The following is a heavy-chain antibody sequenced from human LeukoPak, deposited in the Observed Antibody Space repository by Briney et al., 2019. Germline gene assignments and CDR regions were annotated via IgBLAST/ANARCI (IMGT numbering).Heavy chain of an antibody. CDR2: IKQDGSEK. CDR3: ARGDREVLWFGELPGTFDP. D-gene: IGHD3-10*01. Sequence: GGSLRLSCAASGFTFSSYWMTWVRQAPGKGLEWVANIKQDGSEKYYVNSVKGRFTISRDNAKNSLYLQMNSLRAEDTAIYYCARGDREVLWFGELPGTFDPWGQGTLVTVSS. CDR1: GFTFSSYW. J-gene: IGHJ5*02. V-gene: IGHV3-7*01.